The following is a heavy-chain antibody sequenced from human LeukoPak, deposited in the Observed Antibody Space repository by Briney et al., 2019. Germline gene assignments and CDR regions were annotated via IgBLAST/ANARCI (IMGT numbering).Heavy chain of an antibody. CDR3: ARGKGSGWTFDY. D-gene: IGHD6-19*01. J-gene: IGHJ4*02. V-gene: IGHV4-31*03. CDR1: GGSISSGDNY. CDR2: IYYSGST. Sequence: PSQTLSLTCTVSGGSISSGDNYWSWVRQHPGKGLEWIGYIYYSGSTNYNPSLKSRVTISVDTSKNQFSLKLSSVTAADTAVYYCARGKGSGWTFDYWGQGTLVTVSS.